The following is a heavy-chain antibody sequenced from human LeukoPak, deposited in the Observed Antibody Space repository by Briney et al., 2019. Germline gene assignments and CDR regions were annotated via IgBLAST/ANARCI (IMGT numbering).Heavy chain of an antibody. J-gene: IGHJ4*02. Sequence: PGGSLRLSCAASGFTFDDYAMHWVRQTPGKGLEWVSGISWDSGSVAYADSVKGRFTISRDNAKNTLYLQMNSLRAEDTAVYYCARDMVRGYYDYWGQGTLVTVSS. CDR2: ISWDSGSV. CDR3: ARDMVRGYYDY. CDR1: GFTFDDYA. V-gene: IGHV3-9*01. D-gene: IGHD3-10*01.